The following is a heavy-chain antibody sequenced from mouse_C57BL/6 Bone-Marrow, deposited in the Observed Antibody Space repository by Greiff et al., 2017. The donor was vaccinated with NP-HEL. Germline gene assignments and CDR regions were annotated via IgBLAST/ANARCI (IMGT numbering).Heavy chain of an antibody. V-gene: IGHV3-6*01. Sequence: VQLQQSGPGLVKPSQSLSLTCSVTGYSITSGYYWNWIRQFPGNKLEWMGYISYDGSNNYNPSLKNRISITRDTSKHQLFLKLNSVTTEDTATYYCAREGTTVVAPGYWYFDVWGTGTTVTVSS. D-gene: IGHD1-1*01. J-gene: IGHJ1*03. CDR3: AREGTTVVAPGYWYFDV. CDR1: GYSITSGYY. CDR2: ISYDGSN.